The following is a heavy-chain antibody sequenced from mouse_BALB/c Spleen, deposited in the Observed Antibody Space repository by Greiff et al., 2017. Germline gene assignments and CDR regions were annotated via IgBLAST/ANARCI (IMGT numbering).Heavy chain of an antibody. CDR3: ARAGDYYGGSYYWFAY. Sequence: VQLQQSGPELVKPGASVKISCKASGYSFTSYYIHWVKQRPGQGLEWIGWIFPGSGYTKYNEKFKGKATLTADTSSSTAYMQLSSLTSEDSAVYFCARAGDYYGGSYYWFAYWGQGTLVTVSA. CDR2: IFPGSGYT. D-gene: IGHD1-1*01. J-gene: IGHJ3*01. V-gene: IGHV1-66*01. CDR1: GYSFTSYY.